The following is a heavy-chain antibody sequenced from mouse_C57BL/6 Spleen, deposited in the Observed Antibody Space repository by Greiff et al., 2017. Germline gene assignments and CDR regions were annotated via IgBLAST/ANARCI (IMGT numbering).Heavy chain of an antibody. D-gene: IGHD1-1*01. J-gene: IGHJ2*01. V-gene: IGHV1-81*01. CDR1: GYTFTSYG. Sequence: VQLKQSGAELARPGASVKLSCKASGYTFTSYGISWVKQRTGQGLEWIGEIYPRSGNTYYNEKFKGKATLTADKSSSTAYMELRSLTSEDSAVYFCARGGSSYLYYFDYWGQGTTLTVSS. CDR3: ARGGSSYLYYFDY. CDR2: IYPRSGNT.